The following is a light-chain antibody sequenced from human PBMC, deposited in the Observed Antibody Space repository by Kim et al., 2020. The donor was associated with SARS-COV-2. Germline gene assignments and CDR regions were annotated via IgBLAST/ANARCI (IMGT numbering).Light chain of an antibody. CDR1: QSVDSSF. CDR3: QQYGNSLT. J-gene: IGKJ4*01. V-gene: IGKV3-20*01. Sequence: LSPGERGTLSCRASQSVDSSFLAWYQQKPGQAPRLLISGASTRATGIADRFSGSGSGTDFTLTISRLEPWDSAVYYCQQYGNSLTFGGGTKVDIK. CDR2: GAS.